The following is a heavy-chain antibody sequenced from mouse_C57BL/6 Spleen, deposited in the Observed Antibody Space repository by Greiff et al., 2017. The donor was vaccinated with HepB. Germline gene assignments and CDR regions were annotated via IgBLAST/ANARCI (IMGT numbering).Heavy chain of an antibody. CDR3: ARSYGRSLYYAMDY. J-gene: IGHJ4*01. Sequence: QVQLQQSGPGLVQPSQSLSITCTVSGFSLTSYGVHWVRQSPGKGLEWLGVIWSGGSTDYNAAFISRLSISKDNSKSQVFFKMNSLQADDTAIYYCARSYGRSLYYAMDYWGQGTSVTVSS. CDR2: IWSGGST. CDR1: GFSLTSYG. D-gene: IGHD1-1*01. V-gene: IGHV2-2*01.